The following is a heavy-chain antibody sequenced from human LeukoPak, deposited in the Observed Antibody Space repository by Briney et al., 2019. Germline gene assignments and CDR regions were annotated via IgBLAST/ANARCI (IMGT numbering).Heavy chain of an antibody. CDR2: INPNSGGT. Sequence: GASVKVSCKASGYTFTGYYMHWVRQAPGQGLEWMGWINPNSGGTNYAQKFQGRVTMTRDTSISTAYMELSRLRSDDTAVYYCARSRWMQLWFYNYWGQGTLVTVSS. J-gene: IGHJ4*02. D-gene: IGHD5-18*01. CDR3: ARSRWMQLWFYNY. CDR1: GYTFTGYY. V-gene: IGHV1-2*02.